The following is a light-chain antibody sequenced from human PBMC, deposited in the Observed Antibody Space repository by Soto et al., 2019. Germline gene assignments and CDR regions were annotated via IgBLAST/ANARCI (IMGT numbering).Light chain of an antibody. CDR2: RAS. Sequence: ELTQSACTLPSSPGERATLPCRASQGFXSSDLAWHQQKPGQAPSLLXYRASSRDTGIPDRSSGSGSGTDFTLTIRRLEPADLAVYYCQQYGSPPRNFGQGTRLE. J-gene: IGKJ5*01. V-gene: IGKV3-20*01. CDR3: QQYGSPPRN. CDR1: QGFXSSD.